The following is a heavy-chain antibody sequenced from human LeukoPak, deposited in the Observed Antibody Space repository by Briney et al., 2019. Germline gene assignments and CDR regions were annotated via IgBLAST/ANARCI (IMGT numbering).Heavy chain of an antibody. CDR1: GGSISSSSYY. CDR3: ARVRRGAVVPAAAYYFDY. V-gene: IGHV4-39*07. CDR2: IYYSGST. D-gene: IGHD2-2*01. J-gene: IGHJ4*02. Sequence: SETLSLTCTVSGGSISSSSYYWGWIRQPPGKGLEWIGSIYYSGSTYYNPSLKSRVTMSVDTSKNQFSLKLSSVTAADTAVYYCARVRRGAVVPAAAYYFDYWGQGTLVTVSS.